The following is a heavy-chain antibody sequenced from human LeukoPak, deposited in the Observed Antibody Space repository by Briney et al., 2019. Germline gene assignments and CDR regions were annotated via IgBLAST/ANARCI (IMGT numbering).Heavy chain of an antibody. D-gene: IGHD2-2*01. V-gene: IGHV1-69*13. CDR2: IIPIFGTA. Sequence: SVKVSCKASGGTFSSYAISWVRQAPGQGLEWMGVIIPIFGTANYAQKFQGRVTITADESTSTAYMELSSLRSEDTAVYYCARTEWIVVVPAATKHWFDPWGQGTLVTVSS. CDR1: GGTFSSYA. J-gene: IGHJ5*02. CDR3: ARTEWIVVVPAATKHWFDP.